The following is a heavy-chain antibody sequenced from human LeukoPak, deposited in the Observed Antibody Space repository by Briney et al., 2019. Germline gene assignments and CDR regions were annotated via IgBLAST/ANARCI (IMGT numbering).Heavy chain of an antibody. V-gene: IGHV3-74*01. D-gene: IGHD6-19*01. Sequence: GGSLRLSCAASGFTFSSYWMHWVRQAPGKGLVWVSRINSDGSSTRYGDSVRGRFTISRDNAKNTLYLQMNSLRAEDTAVYYCARDRSGWYYFDYWGQGTLVTVSS. CDR1: GFTFSSYW. J-gene: IGHJ4*02. CDR3: ARDRSGWYYFDY. CDR2: INSDGSST.